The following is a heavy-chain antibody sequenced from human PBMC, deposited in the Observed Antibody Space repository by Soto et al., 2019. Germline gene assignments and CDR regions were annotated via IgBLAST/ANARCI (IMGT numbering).Heavy chain of an antibody. D-gene: IGHD2-2*01. CDR2: ISSSSSYI. V-gene: IGHV3-21*01. J-gene: IGHJ5*02. Sequence: PGGSLRLSCAASGFTFSSYSMNWFRQAPGKGLEWVSSISSSSSYIYYADSVKGRFTISRDNAKNSLYLQMNSLRAEDTAVYYCARELGYCSSTSCLNWFDPWGQGTLVTVSS. CDR1: GFTFSSYS. CDR3: ARELGYCSSTSCLNWFDP.